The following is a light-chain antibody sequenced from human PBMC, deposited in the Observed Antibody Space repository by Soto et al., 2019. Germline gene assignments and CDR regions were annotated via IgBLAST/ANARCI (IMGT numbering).Light chain of an antibody. V-gene: IGKV1-39*01. J-gene: IGKJ1*01. CDR2: AAS. Sequence: DIQMTQSPSSLSASVGDRVTITCRASQSISTYLNWYHQKPGRAPKLLIYAASSLQSGVPSRFSGSGSGTDFTLTITSLHPEDFATYYCQQTYNTPRTFGQGTKVDIK. CDR3: QQTYNTPRT. CDR1: QSISTY.